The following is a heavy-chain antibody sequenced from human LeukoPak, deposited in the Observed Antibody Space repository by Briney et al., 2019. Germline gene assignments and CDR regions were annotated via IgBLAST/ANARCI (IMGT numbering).Heavy chain of an antibody. Sequence: LXXTXXXGSISXXSYXXGWXXXXXXXXXEXXGRIYTTGSTNYNPSLKSRVTISVDTSKNQFSLKLSSVTAADTAVYYCARVSFGSGYYNYMDVWGKGTTVTVSS. CDR3: ARVSFGSGYYNYMDV. J-gene: IGHJ6*03. CDR2: IYTTGST. D-gene: IGHD3-10*01. V-gene: IGHV4-61*02. CDR1: XGSISXXSYX.